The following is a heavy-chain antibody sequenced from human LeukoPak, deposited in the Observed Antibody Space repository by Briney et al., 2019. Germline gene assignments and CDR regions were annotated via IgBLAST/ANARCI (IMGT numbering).Heavy chain of an antibody. Sequence: GGSLRLSCAASGFTVSSNYISWVRQAPGKGLEWVSVIYSGSSTYYADSVKGRFTISRDNSKNTVYLQINSLRAEDTAVYYCAKVDYNSGSFFDYWGQGNLVTVSS. CDR3: AKVDYNSGSFFDY. CDR2: IYSGSST. D-gene: IGHD3-10*01. J-gene: IGHJ4*02. CDR1: GFTVSSNY. V-gene: IGHV3-53*01.